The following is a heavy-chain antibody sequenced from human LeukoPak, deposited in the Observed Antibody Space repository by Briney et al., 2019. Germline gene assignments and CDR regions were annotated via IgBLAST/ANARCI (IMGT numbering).Heavy chain of an antibody. CDR3: ARGGGKLDN. D-gene: IGHD6-25*01. V-gene: IGHV3-7*01. J-gene: IGHJ4*02. CDR2: IKHDGSEK. CDR1: GFTLSSYW. Sequence: PGGSLRLSCTASGFTLSSYWMSRVRQAPGKGLEWVATIKHDGSEKSYVDSVKGRFTISRDNAKNSLYLQMNSLRADDTAVFYCARGGGKLDNWGQGTLVTVSS.